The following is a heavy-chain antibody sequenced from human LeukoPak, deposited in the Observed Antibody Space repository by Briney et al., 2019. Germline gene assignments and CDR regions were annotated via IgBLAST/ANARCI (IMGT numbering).Heavy chain of an antibody. V-gene: IGHV3-48*04. J-gene: IGHJ4*02. CDR1: GFTFSSYS. CDR2: ISSSGSTI. D-gene: IGHD6-13*01. CDR3: ASSRGSWPDYFDY. Sequence: GGSLRLSCAASGFTFSSYSMNWVRQAPGKGLEWVSSISSSGSTIYYADSVKGRFTISRDNAKNSLYLQMNSLRAEDTAVYYCASSRGSWPDYFDYWGQGTLVTVSS.